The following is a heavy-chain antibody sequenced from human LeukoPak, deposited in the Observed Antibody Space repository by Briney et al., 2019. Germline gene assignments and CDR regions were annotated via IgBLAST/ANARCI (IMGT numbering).Heavy chain of an antibody. CDR2: ISGSGGST. CDR3: AKDQEVTTGRFDY. Sequence: GGSLRLSCAVSRFTFSSYAMSWVRQAPGKGLEWVSGISGSGGSTYYADSVKGRFTISRDNSKNTLYLQMNSLRAEDTAVYYCAKDQEVTTGRFDYWGQGTLVTVSS. D-gene: IGHD1-1*01. V-gene: IGHV3-23*01. J-gene: IGHJ4*02. CDR1: RFTFSSYA.